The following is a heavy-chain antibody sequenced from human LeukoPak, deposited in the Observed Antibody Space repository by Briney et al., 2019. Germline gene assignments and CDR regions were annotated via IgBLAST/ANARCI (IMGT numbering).Heavy chain of an antibody. J-gene: IGHJ3*02. V-gene: IGHV5-51*01. Sequence: GESLKISSKGSGYSFTTYSIGWVRQMPGKGLEWMGIIYAGHSDTAYSPSFQGQVTISADKSITTAYLQWSSLKASDTAMYYCARRHQQHWRNDAFDIWGQGTMVTVSS. CDR3: ARRHQQHWRNDAFDI. CDR2: IYAGHSDT. D-gene: IGHD2-2*01. CDR1: GYSFTTYS.